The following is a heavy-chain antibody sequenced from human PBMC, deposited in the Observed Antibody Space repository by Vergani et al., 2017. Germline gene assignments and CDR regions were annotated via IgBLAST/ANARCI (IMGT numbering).Heavy chain of an antibody. D-gene: IGHD2-2*02. CDR3: ATIGYRRWGYYFDY. CDR2: ICHTEDT. Sequence: QVQLVESGGGVVQPGGSLRLSCTASGFIFSTYAMSWVRQPPGKGLEWIGEICHTEDTKYSPSLKSRVTVSVDESRNLFSLRLNSVTAADTAVYYCATIGYRRWGYYFDYWGQGILVTVSS. J-gene: IGHJ4*02. CDR1: GFIFSTYAM. V-gene: IGHV4-4*02.